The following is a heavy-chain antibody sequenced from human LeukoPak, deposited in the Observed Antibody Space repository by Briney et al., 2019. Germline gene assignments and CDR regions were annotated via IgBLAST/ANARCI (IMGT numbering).Heavy chain of an antibody. V-gene: IGHV4-34*01. Sequence: PSETLSLTCAVYGGSFSGYYCSWIRQPPGKGLEWIGEINHSGSTNYNPSLKSRVTISVDTSKNQFSLKLSSVTAADTAVYYCARYYDFWSGPPDAFDIWGQGTMVTVSS. J-gene: IGHJ3*02. CDR1: GGSFSGYY. CDR3: ARYYDFWSGPPDAFDI. D-gene: IGHD3-3*01. CDR2: INHSGST.